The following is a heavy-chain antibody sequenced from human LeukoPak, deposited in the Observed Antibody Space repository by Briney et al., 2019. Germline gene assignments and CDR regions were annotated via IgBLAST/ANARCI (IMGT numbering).Heavy chain of an antibody. D-gene: IGHD4-17*01. CDR2: ISGSGGST. V-gene: IGHV3-23*01. J-gene: IGHJ4*02. CDR1: GFTFSSYA. Sequence: GRSLRLSCAASGFTFSSYAMSWVRQAPGKGLEWVSAISGSGGSTYYADSVKGRFTISRDNSKNTLYLQMNSLRAEDTAVYYCAKDDGYGDYGYDYWGQGTLVTVSS. CDR3: AKDDGYGDYGYDY.